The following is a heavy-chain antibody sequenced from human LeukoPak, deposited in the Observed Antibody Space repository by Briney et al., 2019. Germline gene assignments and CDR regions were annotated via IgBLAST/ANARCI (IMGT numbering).Heavy chain of an antibody. V-gene: IGHV1-46*01. D-gene: IGHD5-18*01. Sequence: ASVKVSCKASGYTFTNYYIHWVRQAPGQGLEWMGIINPRGGSASYAQKFQGRVTMTRDTSTSTVYMELSSLRSADTALYYCAREISPIQLHLWGSAFDYWGQGSLVTVSS. J-gene: IGHJ4*02. CDR3: AREISPIQLHLWGSAFDY. CDR2: INPRGGSA. CDR1: GYTFTNYY.